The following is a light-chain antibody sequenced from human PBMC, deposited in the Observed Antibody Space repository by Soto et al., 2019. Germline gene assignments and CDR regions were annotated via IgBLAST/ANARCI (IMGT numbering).Light chain of an antibody. CDR1: QIVSSSY. Sequence: ELVFTQSPGTLSLSPVERATLSCRASQIVSSSYLAWYQQKPGQAPRLLLYSASSRATGIPDRFSGSGSGTDFTLTISRLEPEDFAVYYCQQYGSKWPINFGQGTRLEIK. J-gene: IGKJ5*01. CDR3: QQYGSKWPIN. V-gene: IGKV3-20*01. CDR2: SAS.